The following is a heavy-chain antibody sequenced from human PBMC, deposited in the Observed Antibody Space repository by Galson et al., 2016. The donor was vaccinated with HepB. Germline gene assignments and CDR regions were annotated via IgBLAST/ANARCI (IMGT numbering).Heavy chain of an antibody. CDR2: IWYDGSNK. CDR3: ARDLGRAAAGTVDC. D-gene: IGHD6-13*01. J-gene: IGHJ4*02. CDR1: GVSFNKYG. Sequence: SLRLSCAASGVSFNKYGMHWVRQAPGKGLEWVAVIWYDGSNKYYADSVKGRFTISRDNSKNTLYLQMNSLRAEDTAVYYCARDLGRAAAGTVDCWGQGTLVTVSS. V-gene: IGHV3-33*01.